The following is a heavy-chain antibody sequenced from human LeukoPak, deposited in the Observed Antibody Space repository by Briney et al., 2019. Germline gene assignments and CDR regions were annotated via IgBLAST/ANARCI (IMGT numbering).Heavy chain of an antibody. CDR1: GFPFSNAW. J-gene: IGHJ6*03. Sequence: TGGSLRLSCAASGFPFSNAWMSWVRQAPGKGLEWVGRIKSKSDGGTIDYAAPGKGRFTISRDDSKNTLNLQMSSLQTEDTAVYYCIFPPGSNVYYYYYMAVWGKGTTVTVSS. CDR2: IKSKSDGGTI. V-gene: IGHV3-15*01. CDR3: IFPPGSNVYYYYYMAV. D-gene: IGHD3-16*01.